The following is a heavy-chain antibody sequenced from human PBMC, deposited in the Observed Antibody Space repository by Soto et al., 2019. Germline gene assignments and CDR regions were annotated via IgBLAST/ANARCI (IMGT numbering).Heavy chain of an antibody. J-gene: IGHJ4*02. CDR2: IRGGGDTT. Sequence: EVQLLESGGGLVQPGGSLRLSLPASGFTFNNYAWTWVRQVPGKGLEWVSAIRGGGDTTSYADSVKGRFTVSRDGSKNTLYLQMSSLRAEDTALYYCAKGRGGSGSLTPRVDFWGQGTLVTVSS. CDR1: GFTFNNYA. CDR3: AKGRGGSGSLTPRVDF. V-gene: IGHV3-23*01. D-gene: IGHD3-10*01.